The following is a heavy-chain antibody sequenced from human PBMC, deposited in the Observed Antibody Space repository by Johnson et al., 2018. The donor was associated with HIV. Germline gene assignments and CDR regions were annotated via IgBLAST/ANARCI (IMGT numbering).Heavy chain of an antibody. D-gene: IGHD4-17*01. CDR3: ANLLTTVTSRWRSALDI. CDR1: GFTFGTYW. CDR2: ISEGGNSA. Sequence: VQLVESGGGLVQPGESLRLSCVVSGFTFGTYWMTWVRQAPGNGLEWVSVISEGGNSAYYTDSVEGRFTISRDNSKNTLYLQMYGLRADDTAVYYCANLLTTVTSRWRSALDIWGQWTMVIVSS. V-gene: IGHV3-23*04. J-gene: IGHJ3*02.